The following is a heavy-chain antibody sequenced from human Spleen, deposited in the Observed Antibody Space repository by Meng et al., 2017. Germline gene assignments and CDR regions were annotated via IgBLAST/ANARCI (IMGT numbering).Heavy chain of an antibody. CDR3: ARVSKRGYSGYSNWFDP. Sequence: QGQLQQWGAVLLKPSETRSLPCVVSGGSFSDYYWSWIRQPPGKGLEWIGEINHSGSTNYNPSLKSRVTISVDTSKNQFSLKLSSVTAADTAVYYCARVSKRGYSGYSNWFDPWGQGTLVTVSS. J-gene: IGHJ5*02. D-gene: IGHD5-12*01. V-gene: IGHV4-34*01. CDR2: INHSGST. CDR1: GGSFSDYY.